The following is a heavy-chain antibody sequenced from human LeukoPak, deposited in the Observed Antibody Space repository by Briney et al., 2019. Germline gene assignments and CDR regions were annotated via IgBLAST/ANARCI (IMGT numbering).Heavy chain of an antibody. J-gene: IGHJ4*02. CDR2: IYYSGST. Sequence: SQTLSLTCTVSGGSISSSSYYWGWIRQPPGKGLEWIGSIYYSGSTYYNPSLKSRGTISVDTSKNQFSLKLSSVTAADTAVYYCARDQYCSGGSCSGFDYWGQGTLVTVSS. CDR3: ARDQYCSGGSCSGFDY. D-gene: IGHD2-15*01. CDR1: GGSISSSSYY. V-gene: IGHV4-39*07.